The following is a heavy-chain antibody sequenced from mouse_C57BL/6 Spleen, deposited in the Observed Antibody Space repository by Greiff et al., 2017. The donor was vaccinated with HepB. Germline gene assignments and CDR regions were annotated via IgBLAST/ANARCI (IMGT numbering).Heavy chain of an antibody. CDR3: ARGIYDGYYEGSFFDY. D-gene: IGHD2-3*01. Sequence: VQLKQPGAEIVKPGASVKMSCKASGYTFTSYWITWVKQRPGQGLEWIGDIYPGSGSTNYNEKFKRKATLTVDTSSSTAYMQLSSLTSEDSAVYYCARGIYDGYYEGSFFDYWGQGTTLTVSS. V-gene: IGHV1-55*01. J-gene: IGHJ2*01. CDR2: IYPGSGST. CDR1: GYTFTSYW.